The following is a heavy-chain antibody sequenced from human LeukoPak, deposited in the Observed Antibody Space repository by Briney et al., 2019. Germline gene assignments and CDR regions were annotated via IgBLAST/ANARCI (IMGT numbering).Heavy chain of an antibody. CDR1: GFTFSSPT. Sequence: GGSLRLSCAASGFTFSSPTMTWVCEGPGEGLEWVSAISNSGDSTYYADSVKGRFTISRDNSKNTLYLQMNSLKAEDTAVYYCAKGRGLVSPDDHWGQGTLVTVSS. D-gene: IGHD3/OR15-3a*01. V-gene: IGHV3-23*01. CDR3: AKGRGLVSPDDH. J-gene: IGHJ4*02. CDR2: ISNSGDST.